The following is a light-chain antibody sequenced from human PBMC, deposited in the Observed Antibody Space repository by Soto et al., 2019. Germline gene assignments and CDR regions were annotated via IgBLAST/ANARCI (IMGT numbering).Light chain of an antibody. J-gene: IGKJ1*01. CDR1: QSISSY. Sequence: DIQMTQSPSSLSASIGDGVTITCRASQSISSYLNWYQQKPGKAPKLLIYAASSLQSGVPSRFSGSGSGTVFPLTIGGLHPKFFATYYCQQIYGPPQRFGKGTRVDIK. CDR3: QQIYGPPQR. V-gene: IGKV1-39*01. CDR2: AAS.